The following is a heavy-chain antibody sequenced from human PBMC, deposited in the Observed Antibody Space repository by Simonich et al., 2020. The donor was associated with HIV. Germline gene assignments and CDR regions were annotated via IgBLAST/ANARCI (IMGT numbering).Heavy chain of an antibody. CDR1: GWSLSIYH. D-gene: IGHD2-2*01. Sequence: QVQLQQWGAGLLKPSETLSITCAVYGWSLSIYHWSWIRQPPGKGLEWIGEVNHSGTTTYNSSLKSRVTISVDTSKNQFSLKLSSVTAADTAVYYCARHMCSVISCSEGYNWFDPWGQGTLVTVSS. V-gene: IGHV4-34*01. CDR2: VNHSGTT. J-gene: IGHJ5*02. CDR3: ARHMCSVISCSEGYNWFDP.